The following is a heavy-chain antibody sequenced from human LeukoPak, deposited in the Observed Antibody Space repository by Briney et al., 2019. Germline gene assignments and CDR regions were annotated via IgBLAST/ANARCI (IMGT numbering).Heavy chain of an antibody. CDR1: GFTFSGFA. D-gene: IGHD3-22*01. Sequence: GGSRRLSCAASGFTFSGFARHGVRQAPGLGLEGGAFISYDGRNKYYAGSMKGRFTISRDNSKNTLYLHMNSLRVDDTAIYYCARDGGADYFENSGYYYFDPWGLGTLVTVSS. J-gene: IGHJ4*02. CDR2: ISYDGRNK. CDR3: ARDGGADYFENSGYYYFDP. V-gene: IGHV3-30*04.